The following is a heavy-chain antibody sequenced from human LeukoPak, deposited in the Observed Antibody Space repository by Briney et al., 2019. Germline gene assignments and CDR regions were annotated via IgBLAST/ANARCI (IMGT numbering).Heavy chain of an antibody. J-gene: IGHJ4*02. CDR1: GFTFSSYA. CDR2: ISGSGGST. V-gene: IGHV3-23*01. CDR3: AKETLWFGELFGYFDY. D-gene: IGHD3-10*01. Sequence: GGSLRLSCAASGFTFSSYAMSWVRQAPGKGLEWVSAISGSGGSTYYADSVKGRFTISRDNSKNTLYLQMNSLRAEDTAVYYCAKETLWFGELFGYFDYWGQGTLVTVSS.